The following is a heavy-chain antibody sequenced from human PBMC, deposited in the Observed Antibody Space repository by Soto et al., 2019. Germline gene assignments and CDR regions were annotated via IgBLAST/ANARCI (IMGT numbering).Heavy chain of an antibody. CDR2: ISGSGGST. Sequence: EVQLLESGGGLVQPGGSLRLACVASGFTSSSYAMTWVRQAPGKGLEWVSGISGSGGSTYYADSVKGRFTISRDNSKNTLYLQMNSLRAEDTAVYFCAKDVSYSPPDAFDMWGQGTMVTVSS. J-gene: IGHJ3*02. D-gene: IGHD2-15*01. V-gene: IGHV3-23*01. CDR1: GFTSSSYA. CDR3: AKDVSYSPPDAFDM.